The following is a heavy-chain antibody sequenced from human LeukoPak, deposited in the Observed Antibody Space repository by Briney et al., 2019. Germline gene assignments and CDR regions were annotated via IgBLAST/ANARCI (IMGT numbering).Heavy chain of an antibody. CDR1: GNSFTHYY. J-gene: IGHJ6*03. CDR3: ARDGTTYYDFWSGTSGYYYYYMDV. Sequence: ASVKVSCKAPGNSFTHYYMHWVRQAPGQGLEWMGRINPNSGGTNYAQKFQGRVTMTRDTSISTAYMELSRLRSDDTAVYYCARDGTTYYDFWSGTSGYYYYYMDVWGKGTTVTVSS. D-gene: IGHD3-3*01. V-gene: IGHV1-2*06. CDR2: INPNSGGT.